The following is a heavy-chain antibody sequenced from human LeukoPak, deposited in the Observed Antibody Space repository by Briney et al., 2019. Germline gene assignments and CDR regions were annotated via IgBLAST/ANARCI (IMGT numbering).Heavy chain of an antibody. D-gene: IGHD3-22*01. CDR3: ARGASSGSHFDC. J-gene: IGHJ4*02. Sequence: SQTLSLTCVISGDSVSSKSAAWNWIRQSPSRGLQWLGRTYYRSKWYNDYPVSVKSRITINPVTSKNQFSLQLNSVTPEDTAVYYCARGASSGSHFDCWGQGTLVSVSA. V-gene: IGHV6-1*01. CDR1: GDSVSSKSAA. CDR2: TYYRSKWYN.